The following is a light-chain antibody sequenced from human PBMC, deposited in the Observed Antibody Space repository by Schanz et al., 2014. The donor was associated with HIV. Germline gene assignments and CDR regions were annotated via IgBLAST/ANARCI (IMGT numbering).Light chain of an antibody. V-gene: IGKV1-5*03. J-gene: IGKJ1*01. CDR3: QQYNSYPWT. CDR2: KAS. Sequence: DIQMTQSPSTLSASVGDRVTITCRASQSISSWLAWYQQKSGKAPKLLIYKASTLESGVPSRFVGSGSGTEFTLTITSLQPDDSATYYCQQYNSYPWTFGQGTKVEIK. CDR1: QSISSW.